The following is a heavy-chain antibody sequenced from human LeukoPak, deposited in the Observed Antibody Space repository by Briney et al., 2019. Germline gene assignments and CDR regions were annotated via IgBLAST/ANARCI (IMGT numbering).Heavy chain of an antibody. CDR3: ARMEDRSGFFDR. CDR2: INHSGNT. V-gene: IGHV4-34*01. Sequence: ASETLSLTCAVYGGSFSGYYCSWIRQPPGKGLEWIGEINHSGNTYYNPSLKSRVTISIDTSKNQFSLKLTSVTAADTAVYYCARMEDRSGFFDRWGQGTLVTVSS. J-gene: IGHJ4*02. D-gene: IGHD3-22*01. CDR1: GGSFSGYY.